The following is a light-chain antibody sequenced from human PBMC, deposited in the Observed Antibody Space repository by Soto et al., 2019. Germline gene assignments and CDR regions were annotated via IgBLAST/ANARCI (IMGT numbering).Light chain of an antibody. CDR1: SNDVGIYNY. J-gene: IGLJ3*02. Sequence: QSALTQPASVSGSPGQSITISCTGTSNDVGIYNYVSWYQQHPGKAPKLMIYEVTNRPSGVSDRFYGSKSDNTASLTISGLQAEDEADYYCSSYTISSTWVFGGGTKLTVL. CDR2: EVT. CDR3: SSYTISSTWV. V-gene: IGLV2-14*01.